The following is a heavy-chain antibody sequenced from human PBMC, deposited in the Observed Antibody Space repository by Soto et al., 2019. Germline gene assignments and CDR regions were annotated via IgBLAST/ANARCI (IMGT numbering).Heavy chain of an antibody. J-gene: IGHJ6*02. V-gene: IGHV1-2*02. CDR3: AKSGQAFDV. Sequence: ASVKVSCKASGYTFTGYYMHWVRQAPGQGLEWMGWINPNSGDTKYAQKFQDRVTMTEDTSISSAYMELSSLRSDDTAVYYCAKSGQAFDVWGQGTTVTVSS. CDR1: GYTFTGYY. D-gene: IGHD5-12*01. CDR2: INPNSGDT.